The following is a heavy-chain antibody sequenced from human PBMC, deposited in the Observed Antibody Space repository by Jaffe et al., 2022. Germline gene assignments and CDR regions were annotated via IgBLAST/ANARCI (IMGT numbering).Heavy chain of an antibody. CDR2: INPKTGDT. V-gene: IGHV1-2*02. CDR1: GYTFTGYY. D-gene: IGHD3-10*01. J-gene: IGHJ4*02. CDR3: ARAYGGNRVGDY. Sequence: QVQLVQSGAEVKKPGASVKVSCKASGYTFTGYYIHWVRQAPGQGLQWMGWINPKTGDTDLAQNFRGRVTMTGDTSISTAYMELTSLTSDDTAMYYCARAYGGNRVGDYWGQGTLVTVSS.